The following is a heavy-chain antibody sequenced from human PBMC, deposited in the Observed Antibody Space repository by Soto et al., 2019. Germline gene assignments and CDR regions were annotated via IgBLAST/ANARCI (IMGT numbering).Heavy chain of an antibody. Sequence: GGSLRLSCTASGFVFSDYVIHWVRQAPGRGLDWVAGIWYHGRDIFYTDSVKGRFTISRDNSKNMLYLQMNSLRAEDTAVYYCARDQGGQSGNFIFDNWGQGTLVTVSS. V-gene: IGHV3-33*01. J-gene: IGHJ4*02. CDR3: ARDQGGQSGNFIFDN. D-gene: IGHD1-26*01. CDR1: GFVFSDYV. CDR2: IWYHGRDI.